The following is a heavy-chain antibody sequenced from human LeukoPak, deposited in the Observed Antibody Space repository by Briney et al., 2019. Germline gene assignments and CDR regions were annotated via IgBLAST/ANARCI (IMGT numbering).Heavy chain of an antibody. J-gene: IGHJ4*02. Sequence: GGSVRLSCAASGFNVSNNYMNWVRQAPGKGLEWVSVIFSSGPTYYADSVKGRFTISRDTSKNALYLQMNSLRAEDTAVYYCAISGLGFGEFRGLDYWGQGTLVTVFS. V-gene: IGHV3-53*01. CDR1: GFNVSNNY. D-gene: IGHD3-10*01. CDR3: AISGLGFGEFRGLDY. CDR2: IFSSGPT.